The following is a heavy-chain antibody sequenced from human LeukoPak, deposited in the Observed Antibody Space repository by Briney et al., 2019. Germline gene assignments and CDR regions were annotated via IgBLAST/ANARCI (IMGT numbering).Heavy chain of an antibody. J-gene: IGHJ4*02. CDR3: AKLSRLAAPH. Sequence: GRSLRLSCAASGFTFSSYGMHWGRQAPRKGLGWVAFIRYDGSNKYYADSVKGRFTISRDNSKNTLYLQMNSLRAEDTAVYYCAKLSRLAAPHWGQGTLVTVSS. CDR1: GFTFSSYG. D-gene: IGHD6-13*01. V-gene: IGHV3-30*02. CDR2: IRYDGSNK.